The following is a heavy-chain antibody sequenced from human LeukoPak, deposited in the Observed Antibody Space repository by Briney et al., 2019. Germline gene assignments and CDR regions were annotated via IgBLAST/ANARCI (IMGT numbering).Heavy chain of an antibody. J-gene: IGHJ4*02. Sequence: GGSLRLSCAASGFTFSSYAMSWVRQAPGKGLEWVSAISGSGGSTYYADSVKGRFTISRDNSKNSLYLQMNSLRTEDTALYYCAKDGYSGYHYYFDYWGQGTLVTVSS. CDR1: GFTFSSYA. CDR3: AKDGYSGYHYYFDY. D-gene: IGHD5-12*01. V-gene: IGHV3-23*01. CDR2: ISGSGGST.